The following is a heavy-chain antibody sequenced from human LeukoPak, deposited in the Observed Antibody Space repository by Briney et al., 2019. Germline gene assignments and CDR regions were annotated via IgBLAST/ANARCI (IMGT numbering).Heavy chain of an antibody. CDR3: AAYSYGYLYYFDY. CDR2: IIHSGST. V-gene: IGHV4-34*12. Sequence: SETLSLTCGVYGGSFSGYYWTWIRQSPGMGLEWIGEIIHSGSTNYNPSLTSRVTISVDTSKNQFSLELNSVTAADTAVYYCAAYSYGYLYYFDYWGQGTLVTVSS. CDR1: GGSFSGYY. D-gene: IGHD5-18*01. J-gene: IGHJ4*02.